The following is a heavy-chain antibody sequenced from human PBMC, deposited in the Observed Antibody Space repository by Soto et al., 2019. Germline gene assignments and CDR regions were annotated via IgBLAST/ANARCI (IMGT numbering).Heavy chain of an antibody. CDR1: GGSISSGDYY. CDR3: ASSGYDADEDYYYYGMDV. CDR2: IYYSGST. J-gene: IGHJ6*04. Sequence: SETLSLTCTVSGGSISSGDYYWSWIRQPPGKGLEWIGYIYYSGSTYYNPSLKSRVTISVDTSKNQFSLKLSSVTAADTAVYYCASSGYDADEDYYYYGMDVWGKGTTVTVSS. D-gene: IGHD5-12*01. V-gene: IGHV4-30-4*01.